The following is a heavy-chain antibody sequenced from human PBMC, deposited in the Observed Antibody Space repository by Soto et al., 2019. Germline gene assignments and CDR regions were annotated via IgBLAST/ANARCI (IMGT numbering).Heavy chain of an antibody. CDR1: GFSFSDSY. CDR2: ISSNGKTI. Sequence: ESGGGLVKPGGSLRLSCVASGFSFSDSYMTWIRQAPGKGLEWLSYISSNGKTIYFVDSVRGRFTLSRDNAKNSLFLQMNSVTAEDTAVYYCARGHSAYYAHWGQGTLVTVSS. V-gene: IGHV3-11*01. CDR3: ARGHSAYYAH. D-gene: IGHD1-26*01. J-gene: IGHJ4*02.